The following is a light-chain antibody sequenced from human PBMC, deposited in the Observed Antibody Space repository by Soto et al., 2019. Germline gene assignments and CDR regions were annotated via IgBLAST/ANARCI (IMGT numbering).Light chain of an antibody. V-gene: IGKV3-11*01. J-gene: IGKJ5*01. CDR2: GAS. CDR3: QHRGNWPLT. CDR1: QTVSSN. Sequence: EIVMTQSPATLSMSPGERATLSCRASQTVSSNLAWYQQKPGQAPRLLIYGASTRATGVPPRFSGSRSGTDFILTISSLEPEDFAVYYCQHRGNWPLTFGQGTRLEI.